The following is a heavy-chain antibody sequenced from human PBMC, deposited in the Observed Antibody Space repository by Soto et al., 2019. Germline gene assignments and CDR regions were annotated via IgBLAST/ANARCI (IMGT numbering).Heavy chain of an antibody. CDR3: ARGGTGFDP. CDR1: GFTFTDYH. Sequence: QVQLVDFGGGLVKPGGSLRLSCAASGFTFTDYHMSWIRQSPGKGLEWISYIGSGGRTIYYADSVKGRFTISRDNAKNSVYMQMNSLRAEDTAVYYCARGGTGFDPWGQGTLVTVSS. V-gene: IGHV3-11*01. D-gene: IGHD1-1*01. J-gene: IGHJ5*02. CDR2: IGSGGRTI.